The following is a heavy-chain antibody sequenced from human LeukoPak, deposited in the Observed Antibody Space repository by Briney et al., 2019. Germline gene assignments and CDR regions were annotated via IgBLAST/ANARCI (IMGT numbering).Heavy chain of an antibody. CDR3: AKPTRGSGGSFLIDY. Sequence: PGGSLRLSCEASGFSFSDYGMHWGRQAPGKGLEWVALIWYDGSYKYYADSVKGRFTVSRDNSKNTLYLRMNSLRAEDTAMYYCAKPTRGSGGSFLIDYWGQGTLVTVSP. CDR2: IWYDGSYK. CDR1: GFSFSDYG. D-gene: IGHD2-15*01. J-gene: IGHJ4*02. V-gene: IGHV3-33*03.